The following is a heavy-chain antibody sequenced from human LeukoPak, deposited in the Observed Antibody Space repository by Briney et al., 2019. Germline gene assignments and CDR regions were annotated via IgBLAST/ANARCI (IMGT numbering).Heavy chain of an antibody. CDR3: ASGGGAVRRGGDGFDI. J-gene: IGHJ3*02. CDR1: GYTFTSYD. CDR2: MDPKSGDT. D-gene: IGHD6-6*01. Sequence: VASVKVSCKASGYTFTSYDINWVRQATGQGLEWMGWMDPKSGDTGYEQKFRGRFTMTRDTSISTAYMELSSLRTDDTAVYYCASGGGAVRRGGDGFDIWGQGTMVTVSS. V-gene: IGHV1-8*01.